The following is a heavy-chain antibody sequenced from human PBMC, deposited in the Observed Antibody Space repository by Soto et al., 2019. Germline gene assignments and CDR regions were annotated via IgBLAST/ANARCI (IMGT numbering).Heavy chain of an antibody. D-gene: IGHD1-26*01. CDR3: ARGSYGNY. J-gene: IGHJ4*02. Sequence: QVHLVQSGAEVKKPGASVKVSCKASGYTFTSYGITWVRQAPGQGLEWMGWISAHNGNTDYAQKLQGRVIVTRDTPTSTADMEVSSLISDVTAAYYCARGSYGNYWGLGALVTVSS. CDR2: ISAHNGNT. V-gene: IGHV1-18*01. CDR1: GYTFTSYG.